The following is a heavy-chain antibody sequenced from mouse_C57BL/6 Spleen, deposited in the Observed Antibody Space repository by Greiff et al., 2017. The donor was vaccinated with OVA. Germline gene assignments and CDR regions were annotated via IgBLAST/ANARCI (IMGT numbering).Heavy chain of an antibody. D-gene: IGHD1-1*01. CDR2: ISSGGSYT. V-gene: IGHV5-6*01. CDR3: ERQGYYGRGYFDV. Sequence: EVNLVESGGDLVKPGGSLKLSCAASGFTFSSYGMSWVRQTPDKRLEWVATISSGGSYTYYPDSVKGRFTISRDNAKNTLYLQMSSLKSEDTAMYYCERQGYYGRGYFDVWGTGTTVTVSS. CDR1: GFTFSSYG. J-gene: IGHJ1*03.